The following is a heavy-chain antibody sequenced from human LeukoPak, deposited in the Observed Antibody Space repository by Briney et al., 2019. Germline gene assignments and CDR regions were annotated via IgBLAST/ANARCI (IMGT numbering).Heavy chain of an antibody. V-gene: IGHV3-30*04. CDR1: GFTFSSYA. D-gene: IGHD4-17*01. Sequence: GGSLRLSCAASGFTFSSYAMHWVRQAPGKGLEWVAVISYDGSNKYYADSVKGRFTISRDNSKNTLYLQMNSLRAEDTAVYYCARDRFWGDYDYYYYGMDVWGQGTTVTVSS. J-gene: IGHJ6*02. CDR2: ISYDGSNK. CDR3: ARDRFWGDYDYYYYGMDV.